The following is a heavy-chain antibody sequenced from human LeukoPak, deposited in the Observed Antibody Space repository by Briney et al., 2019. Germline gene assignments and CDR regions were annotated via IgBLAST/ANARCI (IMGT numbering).Heavy chain of an antibody. Sequence: SETLSLTCTVSSGSISSYYWGWIRQPPGKGLEWIGSIYYSGSTYYNPSLKSRVTISVDTSKNQFSLKLSSVTAADTAVYYCARLGSSPDFFDYWGQGTLVTVSS. D-gene: IGHD6-13*01. CDR2: IYYSGST. V-gene: IGHV4-39*01. CDR1: SGSISSYY. J-gene: IGHJ4*02. CDR3: ARLGSSPDFFDY.